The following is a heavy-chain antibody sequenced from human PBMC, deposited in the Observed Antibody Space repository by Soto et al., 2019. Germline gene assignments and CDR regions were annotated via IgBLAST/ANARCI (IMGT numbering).Heavy chain of an antibody. J-gene: IGHJ3*02. CDR2: ISYDGSNK. V-gene: IGHV3-30*18. D-gene: IGHD2-21*02. Sequence: QVQLVESGGGVVQPGRSLRLSCAASGFTFSCYGMHWVRQAPGKGLEWVAVISYDGSNKYYADSVKGRFTISRDNSKNTLYLQMNSLRAEDTAVYYCAKDYGTAPHDAFDIWGHGTMVTVSS. CDR1: GFTFSCYG. CDR3: AKDYGTAPHDAFDI.